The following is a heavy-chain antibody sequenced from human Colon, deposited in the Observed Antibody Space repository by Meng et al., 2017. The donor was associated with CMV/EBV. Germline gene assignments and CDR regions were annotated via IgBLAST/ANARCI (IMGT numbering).Heavy chain of an antibody. V-gene: IGHV1-8*01. CDR3: ARGLLL. J-gene: IGHJ4*02. D-gene: IGHD3-10*01. CDR1: GYTFTRYD. CDR2: MNPLSGKT. Sequence: ASVNVSCEASGYTFTRYDINWVRQAAGQGLEWMGWMNPLSGKTAYAQKFQGRVTMTRNTSINVAYMELSSLTSDDTALYYCARGLLLWGQGTLVTVSS.